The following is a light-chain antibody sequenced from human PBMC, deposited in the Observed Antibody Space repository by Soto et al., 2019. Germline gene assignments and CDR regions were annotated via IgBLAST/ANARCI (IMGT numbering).Light chain of an antibody. V-gene: IGKV3-11*01. CDR2: GAS. CDR3: QQYNNWPPGT. J-gene: IGKJ5*01. CDR1: QTISSF. Sequence: EIVLTQSPVTLSFSPGEGATLSCRSSQTISSFLACYQQKRGQAPRLLIHGASNRATGIPDRFSGSGSGTDFTLTITRLEPEDFAVYYCQQYNNWPPGTFGQGTRLEIK.